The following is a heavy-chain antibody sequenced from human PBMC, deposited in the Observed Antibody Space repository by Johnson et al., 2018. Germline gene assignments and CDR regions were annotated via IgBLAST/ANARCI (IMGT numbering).Heavy chain of an antibody. D-gene: IGHD5-12*01. CDR1: GFTFDDYA. Sequence: VQLVQSGGGLVQPGRSLRLSCAASGFTFDDYAMHWVRQAPGKGLEWVSGISWNSGIIGYVDSVKGRFTISRDNAKNSLNLQMNSLRAEDTALYYCAKDIGATNSYGMDVWGKGTTVTVSS. J-gene: IGHJ6*04. CDR3: AKDIGATNSYGMDV. V-gene: IGHV3-9*01. CDR2: ISWNSGII.